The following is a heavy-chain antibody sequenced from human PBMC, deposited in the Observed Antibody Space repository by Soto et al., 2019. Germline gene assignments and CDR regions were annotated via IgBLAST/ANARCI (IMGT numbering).Heavy chain of an antibody. V-gene: IGHV4-34*01. CDR1: GGSFSGYY. J-gene: IGHJ4*02. CDR3: ARGAGGTMVRDLVDY. CDR2: INHSGST. D-gene: IGHD3-10*01. Sequence: QGQLQQWGAGLLKPSETLSLTCAVYGGSFSGYYWSWIRQPPGKGLEWIGEINHSGSTNYNPSLKSRVTISVDTSKNQFSQKLSSVTAANTAVYYCARGAGGTMVRDLVDYWGQGTLVTVSS.